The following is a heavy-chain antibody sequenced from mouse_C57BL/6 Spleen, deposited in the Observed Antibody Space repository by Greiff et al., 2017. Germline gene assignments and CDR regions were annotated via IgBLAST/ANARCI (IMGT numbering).Heavy chain of an antibody. CDR2: INYDGSST. D-gene: IGHD1-1*01. CDR3: AREDYYGSSYFDY. J-gene: IGHJ2*01. Sequence: EVMLVESEGGLVQPGSSMKLSCTASGFTFSDYYMAWVRQVPEKGLEWVANINYDGSSTYYLDSLKSRFIISRNNAKNILYLQMSSLKSEDTATYYGAREDYYGSSYFDYWGKGTTLTVSS. CDR1: GFTFSDYY. V-gene: IGHV5-16*01.